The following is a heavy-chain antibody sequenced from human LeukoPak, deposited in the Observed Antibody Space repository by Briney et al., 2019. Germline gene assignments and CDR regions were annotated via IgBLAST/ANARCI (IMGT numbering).Heavy chain of an antibody. Sequence: PGGSLRLSCAASGFTFSSYAMSWVRQAPGKGLEWVSAISGSGGSTYYADSVKGRFTISRDNSKNTLYLQMNSLRAEDTAVYYCAKDLGQIYDFWSGYYSDYWGQGTLVTVSS. CDR3: AKDLGQIYDFWSGYYSDY. D-gene: IGHD3-3*01. J-gene: IGHJ4*02. V-gene: IGHV3-23*01. CDR2: ISGSGGST. CDR1: GFTFSSYA.